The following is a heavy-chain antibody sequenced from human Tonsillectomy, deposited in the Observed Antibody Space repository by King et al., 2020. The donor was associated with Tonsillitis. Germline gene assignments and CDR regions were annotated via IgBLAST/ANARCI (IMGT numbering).Heavy chain of an antibody. CDR1: XGTXSSYA. CDR2: IIPIFGTA. V-gene: IGHV1-69*01. Sequence: QLVQSGAEVKKPGSSVKVSXXXSXGTXSSYAISWVRQAPGQGLEWMGGIIPIFGTANYAQKFQGRVTITADESTSTAYMELSSLRSEDTAVYFCARAVEDHWYFDLXGRGXXXTVXS. CDR3: ARAVEDHWYFDL. J-gene: IGHJ2*01.